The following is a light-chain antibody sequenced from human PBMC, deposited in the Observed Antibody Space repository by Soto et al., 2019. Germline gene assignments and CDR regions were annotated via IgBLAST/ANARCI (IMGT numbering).Light chain of an antibody. CDR1: SSDIGGYKY. J-gene: IGLJ2*01. CDR3: TSYTSSSTLVL. V-gene: IGLV2-14*01. Sequence: QSALTQPASVSGSPGQSITISCTGTSSDIGGYKYVSWYQQHPGKAPKLIIYEVSNRPSRVSNRFSGSKSGNTASLTISGLQAEDEADYYCTSYTSSSTLVLFGGGTKETVL. CDR2: EVS.